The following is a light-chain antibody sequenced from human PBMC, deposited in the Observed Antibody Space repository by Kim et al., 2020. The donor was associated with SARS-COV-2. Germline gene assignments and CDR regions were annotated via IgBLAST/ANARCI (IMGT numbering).Light chain of an antibody. V-gene: IGKV3-11*01. CDR2: DAS. Sequence: LSPGQRAPLSCRASQNIRNELAWYQHKPGQAPRLLISDASNRATGIPARFSGSGSGTDFTLTVSSLEPEDSAVYYCQQRNRWPRTFGQGTKVDIK. CDR1: QNIRNE. J-gene: IGKJ1*01. CDR3: QQRNRWPRT.